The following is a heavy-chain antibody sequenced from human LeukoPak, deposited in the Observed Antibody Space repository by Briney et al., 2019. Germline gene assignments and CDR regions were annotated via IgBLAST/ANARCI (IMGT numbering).Heavy chain of an antibody. CDR1: GGSISSGGYY. D-gene: IGHD6-6*01. V-gene: IGHV4-30-2*01. J-gene: IGHJ6*03. CDR2: IYHSGST. Sequence: SETLSLTCTVSGGSISSGGYYWSWIRQPPGKGLEWIGYIYHSGSTYYNSSLKSRVTISVDRSKNQFSLKLSSVTAADTAVYYCASLAARGDYYYYYMDVWGKGTTVTVSS. CDR3: ASLAARGDYYYYYMDV.